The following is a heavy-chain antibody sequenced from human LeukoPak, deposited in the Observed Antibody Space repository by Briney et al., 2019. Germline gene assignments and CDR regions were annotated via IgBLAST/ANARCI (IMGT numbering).Heavy chain of an antibody. CDR2: IESKTDGGTT. Sequence: GGTLRLSCAASGFTFSNAWMSWGCHAPGQGLEWVGRIESKTDGGTTAYAAPVKGRFTISRDDSKSTLFLQMNSLRTEDTAVYYCTAPIVGTTRLDYWGQGTLVTVSS. J-gene: IGHJ4*02. V-gene: IGHV3-15*04. CDR1: GFTFSNAW. CDR3: TAPIVGTTRLDY. D-gene: IGHD1-26*01.